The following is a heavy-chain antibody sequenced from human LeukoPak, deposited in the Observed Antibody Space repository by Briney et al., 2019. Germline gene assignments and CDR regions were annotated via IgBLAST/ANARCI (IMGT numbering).Heavy chain of an antibody. CDR2: INPSGGST. CDR3: ARDLNTHYYDSSGYPNY. Sequence: ASVKVSCKASGYTFTSYYMHWVRQAPGQGREWMGIINPSGGSTSYAQKFQGRVTMTRDTSTSTVYMELSSLRSEDTAVYYCARDLNTHYYDSSGYPNYWGQGTLVTVSS. J-gene: IGHJ4*02. CDR1: GYTFTSYY. V-gene: IGHV1-46*01. D-gene: IGHD3-22*01.